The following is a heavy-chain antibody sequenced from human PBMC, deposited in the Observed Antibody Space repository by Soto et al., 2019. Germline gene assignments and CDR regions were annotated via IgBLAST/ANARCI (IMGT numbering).Heavy chain of an antibody. V-gene: IGHV3-48*03. J-gene: IGHJ2*01. Sequence: DVQLVESGGGLEQPGGSLRFSCVPSGFTFSSYEMNWVRQAPGKGLEWVSYISSSGSTIYYADSVKGRFTISRDNARNSLYLQMNSLRAEDTAIYYCARGDYGDYVRYFDLWGRGTLVTVSS. CDR1: GFTFSSYE. D-gene: IGHD4-17*01. CDR3: ARGDYGDYVRYFDL. CDR2: ISSSGSTI.